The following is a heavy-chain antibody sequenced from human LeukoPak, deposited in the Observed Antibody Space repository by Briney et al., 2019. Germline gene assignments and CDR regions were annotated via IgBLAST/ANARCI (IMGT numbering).Heavy chain of an antibody. D-gene: IGHD1-14*01. Sequence: AAVKVTCKGSGGTFSSYAISWVRQAPGQGLEWMGWISAYNGNTNYAQKLQGRVTMTTDTSTSTANMELRSLKSDDTAVYYCAKMVRGNRSLDYWGQGTLVTVSS. J-gene: IGHJ4*02. CDR2: ISAYNGNT. CDR3: AKMVRGNRSLDY. CDR1: GGTFSSYA. V-gene: IGHV1-18*01.